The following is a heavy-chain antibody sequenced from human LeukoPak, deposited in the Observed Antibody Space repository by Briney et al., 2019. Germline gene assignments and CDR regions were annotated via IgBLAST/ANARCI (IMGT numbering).Heavy chain of an antibody. V-gene: IGHV3-11*01. Sequence: GGSLRLSCAASGFSFSDYYMSWIRQAPGKGLEWVSDISSNGVIKSYAGSVGGRFTISRDNSKNSLYLQMNSLRAEDTAVYYCAREIVAGTFDYWGQETLLTVAS. CDR3: AREIVAGTFDY. CDR1: GFSFSDYY. CDR2: ISSNGVIK. D-gene: IGHD6-19*01. J-gene: IGHJ4*02.